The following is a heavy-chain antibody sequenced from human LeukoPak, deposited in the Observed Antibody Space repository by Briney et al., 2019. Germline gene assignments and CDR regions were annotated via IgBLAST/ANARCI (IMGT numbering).Heavy chain of an antibody. CDR1: GFTFSSYW. Sequence: GGSLRLSCAASGFTFSSYWMSWVRQAPGKGLEWVANIKQDGSEKYYVDSVKGRFTISRDNAKNSLYLQMNSLRAEDTAVYYCARVYCGGDCYVGGYFDYWGQGTLATVSS. J-gene: IGHJ4*02. CDR3: ARVYCGGDCYVGGYFDY. CDR2: IKQDGSEK. V-gene: IGHV3-7*01. D-gene: IGHD2-21*02.